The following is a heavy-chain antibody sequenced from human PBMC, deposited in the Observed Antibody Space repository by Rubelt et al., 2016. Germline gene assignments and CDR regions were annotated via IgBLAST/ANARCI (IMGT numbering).Heavy chain of an antibody. Sequence: QVQLQQWGAGLLKPSETLSLTCAVYGGSLRGYYWSWIRQPPGKGLEWIGEINHSGSTNFNPSLKIRVTMSVDTSKSQVSLKLSSVTAADTAVYYCARAKGATMIEFYYGMDVWGQGPPVTVSS. V-gene: IGHV4-34*01. D-gene: IGHD3-22*01. CDR1: GGSLRGYY. CDR2: INHSGST. CDR3: ARAKGATMIEFYYGMDV. J-gene: IGHJ6*02.